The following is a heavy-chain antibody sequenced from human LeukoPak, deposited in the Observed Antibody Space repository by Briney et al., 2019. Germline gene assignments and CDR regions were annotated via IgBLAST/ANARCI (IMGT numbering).Heavy chain of an antibody. V-gene: IGHV3-15*01. CDR2: IKSKTDGETT. CDR1: GFTFSNAW. J-gene: IGHJ4*02. Sequence: PGGSLRLSCAASGFTFSNAWMSWVRQTPGKGLEWVSRIKSKTDGETTDYAAPVKGRFTISRDDSKNTLYLEMNSLKTEDTAVYYCTRHSVDTAMIFDFWGQGTLVTVSS. D-gene: IGHD5-18*01. CDR3: TRHSVDTAMIFDF.